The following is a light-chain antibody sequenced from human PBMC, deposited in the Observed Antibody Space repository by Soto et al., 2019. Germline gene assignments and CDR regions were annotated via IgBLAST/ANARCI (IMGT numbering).Light chain of an antibody. V-gene: IGKV1-39*01. CDR1: QSISSY. J-gene: IGKJ1*01. CDR3: KQSYSTPPWT. CDR2: AAS. Sequence: DIQMTQSPSSLSASVGDRVTITCRASQSISSYLNWYQQKPGKAPNLLIYAASSLQSGVPSRFSGSGSGTDFTLTISSLQPEDFATYYCKQSYSTPPWTFGQGTKVEIK.